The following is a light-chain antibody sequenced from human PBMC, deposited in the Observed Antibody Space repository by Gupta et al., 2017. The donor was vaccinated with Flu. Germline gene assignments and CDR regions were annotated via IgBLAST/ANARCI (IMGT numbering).Light chain of an antibody. Sequence: DIQMTQSPSTLSASVGDRVTITCRASQSINSWLAWYQQKPGKAPELLIYKASNLQSGVSSRFSGSESGTEFTLTISCLQSDDFAPYYCQQYSTYSLYTFGQGTKVEIK. CDR1: QSINSW. V-gene: IGKV1-5*03. CDR3: QQYSTYSLYT. CDR2: KAS. J-gene: IGKJ2*01.